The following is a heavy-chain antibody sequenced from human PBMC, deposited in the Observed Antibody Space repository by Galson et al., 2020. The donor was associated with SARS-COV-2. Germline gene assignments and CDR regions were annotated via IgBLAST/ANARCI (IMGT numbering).Heavy chain of an antibody. V-gene: IGHV3-23*01. CDR1: GFTFSSFA. Sequence: GGSLRLSCAASGFTFSSFAMNWVRQAPGKGLEWVSSISGSGGSTFYADSVKGRFTISRDNSKKTLYLQMDSLRADDTAVYYCTKDIVRAYGSGSNHAFHVWGQGTTVTVSS. D-gene: IGHD3-10*01. CDR2: ISGSGGST. CDR3: TKDIVRAYGSGSNHAFHV. J-gene: IGHJ3*01.